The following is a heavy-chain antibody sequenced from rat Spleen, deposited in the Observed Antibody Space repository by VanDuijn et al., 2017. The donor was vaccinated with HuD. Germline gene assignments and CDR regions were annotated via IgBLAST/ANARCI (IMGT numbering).Heavy chain of an antibody. Sequence: EVQLVESGGGLVQPGRSLKLSCAAPGFTLSYYGMAWVRQAPTKGLEWVATISYDGSNTYYRDSVKGRFTLSRDNAKSTLYLQIDSLRSEDTATYYCARVIYYYDGTYYPDYWGQGVMVTVSS. D-gene: IGHD1-12*02. V-gene: IGHV5-29*01. CDR2: ISYDGSNT. CDR3: ARVIYYYDGTYYPDY. J-gene: IGHJ2*01. CDR1: GFTLSYYG.